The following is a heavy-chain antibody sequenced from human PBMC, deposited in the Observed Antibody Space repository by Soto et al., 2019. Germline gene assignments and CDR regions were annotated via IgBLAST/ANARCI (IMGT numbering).Heavy chain of an antibody. CDR1: GYTFTSYD. D-gene: IGHD2-2*01. V-gene: IGHV1-8*01. Sequence: ASVKVSCKASGYTFTSYDINWVRQATGQGLEWMGWMNPNSGNTGYAQKFQGRVTMTRNTSISTAYMELSSLRSEDTAVYYCARDIVFVPLQFDPWGQGTLVTVSS. CDR3: ARDIVFVPLQFDP. J-gene: IGHJ5*02. CDR2: MNPNSGNT.